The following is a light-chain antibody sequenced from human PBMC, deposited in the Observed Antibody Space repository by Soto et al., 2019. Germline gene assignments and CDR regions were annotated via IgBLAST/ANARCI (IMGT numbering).Light chain of an antibody. J-gene: IGKJ4*01. CDR3: QQRYIGLT. V-gene: IGKV3-11*01. CDR1: QSVSRY. Sequence: EIVLTQSPVTLSLSPGERATLSCRASQSVSRYLAWYQQKPGQAPRLLVYDASNRATGIPARFSASGSGTDFTLTIHSLEPEDFAVYYCQQRYIGLTFGGGTKVEMK. CDR2: DAS.